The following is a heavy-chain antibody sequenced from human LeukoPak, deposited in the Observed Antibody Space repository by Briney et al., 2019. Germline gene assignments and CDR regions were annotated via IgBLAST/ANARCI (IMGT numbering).Heavy chain of an antibody. CDR2: IKQDGSEK. V-gene: IGHV3-7*03. CDR3: ARAEWSNWYFDL. J-gene: IGHJ2*01. CDR1: GFTFSTYW. D-gene: IGHD3-3*01. Sequence: GWSLRLSCAASGFTFSTYWMNWVRQAPGKGLEGVANIKQDGSEKYYVDSVKGRFTLSRDSAKNSLYLQMNSLRAEDTAVYYCARAEWSNWYFDLWGRGTLVTVSS.